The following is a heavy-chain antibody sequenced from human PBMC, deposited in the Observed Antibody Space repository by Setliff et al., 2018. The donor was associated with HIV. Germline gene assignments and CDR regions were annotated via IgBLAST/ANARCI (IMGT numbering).Heavy chain of an antibody. CDR2: LNTGNGNT. D-gene: IGHD2-15*01. CDR1: GYPFTSYA. J-gene: IGHJ4*02. Sequence: ASVKVSCKTSGYPFTSYAIHWVRQAPGQRLEWLGWLNTGNGNTKYSQKFQDRVTFTRDTYARTAYMELSSLRSEDTAVYYCARDYCSGGNCYSLYWGQGTLVTVSS. V-gene: IGHV1-3*04. CDR3: ARDYCSGGNCYSLY.